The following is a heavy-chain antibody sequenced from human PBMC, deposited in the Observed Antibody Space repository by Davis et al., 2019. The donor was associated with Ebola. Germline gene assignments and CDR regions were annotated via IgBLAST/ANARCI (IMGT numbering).Heavy chain of an antibody. V-gene: IGHV3-7*01. CDR2: IKQDGSEK. CDR3: ARGRYSPNWFDP. D-gene: IGHD3-9*01. CDR1: GFTFSSYW. Sequence: PGGSLRLSCAASGFTFSSYWMSWVRQAPGKGLEWVANIKQDGSEKYYLDSVKGRFTISRDNAKNSLYLQMNSLRAEDTAVYFCARGRYSPNWFDPWGQGTLVTVSS. J-gene: IGHJ5*02.